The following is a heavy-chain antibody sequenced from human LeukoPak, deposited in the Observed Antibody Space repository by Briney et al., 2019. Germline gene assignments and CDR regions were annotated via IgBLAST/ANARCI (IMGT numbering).Heavy chain of an antibody. V-gene: IGHV3-20*04. CDR2: INWNGGST. D-gene: IGHD2-15*01. CDR3: AREVVGYYMDV. J-gene: IGHJ6*03. Sequence: WGSLRLSCAASGFTFSSQWMSWVRQAPGKGLEWVSGINWNGGSTGYADSVKGRFTISRDNAKNSLYLQMSSLRAEDTALYYCAREVVGYYMDVWGKGTTVTVSS. CDR1: GFTFSSQW.